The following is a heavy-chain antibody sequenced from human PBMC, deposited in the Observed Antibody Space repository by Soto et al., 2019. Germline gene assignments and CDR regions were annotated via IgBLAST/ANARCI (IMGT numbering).Heavy chain of an antibody. CDR3: AKERVTTAFLRLYYFDY. J-gene: IGHJ4*02. CDR2: ISYDGSNK. V-gene: IGHV3-30*18. Sequence: GGSLRLSCAASGFTFSSYGMHWVRQAPGKGLEWVAVISYDGSNKYYADSVKGRFTISRDNSKNTLYLQMNSLRAEDTAVYYCAKERVTTAFLRLYYFDYWGQGTLVTVSS. CDR1: GFTFSSYG. D-gene: IGHD4-4*01.